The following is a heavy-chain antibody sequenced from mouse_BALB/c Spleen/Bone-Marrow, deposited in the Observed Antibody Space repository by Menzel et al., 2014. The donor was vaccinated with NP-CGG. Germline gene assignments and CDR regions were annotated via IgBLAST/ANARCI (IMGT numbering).Heavy chain of an antibody. Sequence: VKLVESGAELVKPGASVKLSCKASGYTFTSYYMYWVKQRPGQGLEWIGEINPSNGGTNFNEKFKSKATLTVDKSSSTAYMQHSSLTSEDSAVYYCTRGRRDAMDYWGQGTSVTVSS. CDR1: GYTFTSYY. J-gene: IGHJ4*01. CDR3: TRGRRDAMDY. V-gene: IGHV1S81*02. CDR2: INPSNGGT.